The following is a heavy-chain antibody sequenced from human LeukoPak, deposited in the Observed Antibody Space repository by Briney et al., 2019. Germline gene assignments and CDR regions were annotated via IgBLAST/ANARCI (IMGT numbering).Heavy chain of an antibody. J-gene: IGHJ6*02. Sequence: GGSLRLSCAASGFTFSSYAMHWVRRAPGKGLEWVAVISYDGSNKYYADSVKGRFTISRDNSKNTLYLQMNSLRAEDTAVYYCARPVSVYCSSTSCSRPNYYGMDVWGQGTTVTVSS. CDR2: ISYDGSNK. V-gene: IGHV3-30*04. CDR1: GFTFSSYA. CDR3: ARPVSVYCSSTSCSRPNYYGMDV. D-gene: IGHD2-2*01.